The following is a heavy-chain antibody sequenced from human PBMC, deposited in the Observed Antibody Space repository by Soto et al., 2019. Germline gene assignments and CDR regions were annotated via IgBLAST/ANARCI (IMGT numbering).Heavy chain of an antibody. V-gene: IGHV3-30-3*01. CDR2: ISYDGSNR. J-gene: IGHJ3*02. CDR3: AQLLGGSYAFEI. D-gene: IGHD1-26*01. Sequence: GGSLRLSCAASGFTFRNYPMNWVRQAPDKGLQWVTVISYDGSNRDYADSVRGRFTISRDNSKNTLYLQMNSLRPEDTAVYYCAQLLGGSYAFEIWGQGTMVTVSS. CDR1: GFTFRNYP.